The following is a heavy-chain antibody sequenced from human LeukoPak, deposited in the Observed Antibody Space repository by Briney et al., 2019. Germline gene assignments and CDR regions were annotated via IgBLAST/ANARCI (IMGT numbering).Heavy chain of an antibody. CDR3: ARVPLGGGTNAVYRAFDI. J-gene: IGHJ3*02. V-gene: IGHV3-7*01. D-gene: IGHD1/OR15-1a*01. CDR1: GFTFSSYW. Sequence: GGSLRLSCAASGFTFSSYWMSWVRQAPGKGLEWVANIKQDGSEKYYVDSVKGRFTISRDNAKNSLYLQMNSLRAEDTAVYYCARVPLGGGTNAVYRAFDIWGQGTMVTVSS. CDR2: IKQDGSEK.